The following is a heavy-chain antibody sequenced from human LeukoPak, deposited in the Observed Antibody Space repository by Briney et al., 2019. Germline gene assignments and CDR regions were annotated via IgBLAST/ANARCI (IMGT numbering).Heavy chain of an antibody. CDR2: IWYDGSNK. J-gene: IGHJ4*02. CDR3: VKELRGYSYGRNSHY. D-gene: IGHD5-18*01. Sequence: GGSLRLSCAGSTFTFSTYAMSWVRQAPGKGLEWVAFIWYDGSNKYYADAVKGRFTISRDNSRNTLYLQMNSLRAEDTAVYYCVKELRGYSYGRNSHYWGQGTLVTVSS. V-gene: IGHV3-30*02. CDR1: TFTFSTYA.